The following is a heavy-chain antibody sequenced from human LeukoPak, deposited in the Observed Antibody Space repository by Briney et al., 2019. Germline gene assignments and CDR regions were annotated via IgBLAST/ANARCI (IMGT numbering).Heavy chain of an antibody. V-gene: IGHV1-69*05. CDR2: IIPIFGTA. J-gene: IGHJ6*03. D-gene: IGHD4-11*01. CDR3: AREGVVTTRRGYYYMDV. CDR1: GGTFRSYA. Sequence: SVKVSCKASGGTFRSYAISWVRQAPGQGLEWMGGIIPIFGTASYPQKFQGRVTITTDESTSTAYMDLSSLRSEDTAVYYCAREGVVTTRRGYYYMDVWGKGTTVTVSS.